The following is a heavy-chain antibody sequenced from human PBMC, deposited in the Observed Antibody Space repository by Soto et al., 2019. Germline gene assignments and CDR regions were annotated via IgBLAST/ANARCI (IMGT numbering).Heavy chain of an antibody. Sequence: GGSLRLSCAASGFTFSSYGMHWVRQAPGKGLEWVAVISYDGSNKYYADSVKGRFTISRDNSKNTLYLQMNSLRAEDTAVYYCAKDSLSVVPAAMRGYYYYYMDVWGKGTTVTVSS. CDR2: ISYDGSNK. V-gene: IGHV3-30*18. CDR3: AKDSLSVVPAAMRGYYYYYMDV. D-gene: IGHD2-2*01. J-gene: IGHJ6*03. CDR1: GFTFSSYG.